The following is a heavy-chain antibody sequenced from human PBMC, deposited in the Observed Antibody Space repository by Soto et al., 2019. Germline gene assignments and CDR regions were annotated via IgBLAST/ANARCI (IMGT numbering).Heavy chain of an antibody. J-gene: IGHJ4*02. V-gene: IGHV3-23*01. D-gene: IGHD3-16*01. CDR1: GFTFSNYA. CDR2: ISGSGGRS. Sequence: EVQLLDSGGGLVQPGGSLRLSCAASGFTFSNYAKTWVRQGPGKGLEWVSGISGSGGRSYYADSVKGRFTISRDNSKSTLYLQMNSLRAEDTAVYYCAKAYFVWSSEQPYYFDYWGQGTLVTVSS. CDR3: AKAYFVWSSEQPYYFDY.